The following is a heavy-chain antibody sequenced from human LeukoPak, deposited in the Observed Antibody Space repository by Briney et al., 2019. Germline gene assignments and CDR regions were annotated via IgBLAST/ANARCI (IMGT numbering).Heavy chain of an antibody. J-gene: IGHJ3*02. Sequence: HSGGSLRLSCAASGFTFGTYWMSWVRQAPGKGLEWVANIKQDGSEKYYVDSLKGRFTISRDNAKNSLYLQMNSLRAEDTAVYYCALRGGSTGGAFDMWGQGTMVTVSS. D-gene: IGHD2-8*02. CDR3: ALRGGSTGGAFDM. CDR2: IKQDGSEK. CDR1: GFTFGTYW. V-gene: IGHV3-7*01.